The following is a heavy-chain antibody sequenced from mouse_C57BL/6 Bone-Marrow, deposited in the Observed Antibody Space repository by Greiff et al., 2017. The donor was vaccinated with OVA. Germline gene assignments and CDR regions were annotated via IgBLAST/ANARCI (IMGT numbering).Heavy chain of an antibody. V-gene: IGHV1-69*01. CDR1: GYTFTSYW. J-gene: IGHJ4*01. CDR3: ARDYSKGYYAMDY. CDR2: IDPSDSYT. Sequence: QVQLQQPGAELVMPGASVKLSCKASGYTFTSYWMHWVKQRPGQGLEWIGEIDPSDSYTNYNQKFKGKSTLTVDKSSSTAYMQLSSLTSEDSAVYYCARDYSKGYYAMDYWGHGTSVTVSS. D-gene: IGHD2-5*01.